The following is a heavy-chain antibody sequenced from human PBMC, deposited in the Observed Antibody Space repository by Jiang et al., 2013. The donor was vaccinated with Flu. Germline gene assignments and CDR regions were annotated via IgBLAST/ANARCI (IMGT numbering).Heavy chain of an antibody. CDR1: GYTFTSYD. J-gene: IGHJ4*02. CDR2: MNPNSGNT. Sequence: PGASVKVSCKASGYTFTSYDINWVRQATGQGLEWMGWMNPNSGNTGYAQKFQGRVAMTRNTSISTAYMELSSLRSEDTAVYYCARGDPHYYDSSGLCNYWGQGTLVTVSS. D-gene: IGHD3-22*01. CDR3: ARGDPHYYDSSGLCNY. V-gene: IGHV1-8*01.